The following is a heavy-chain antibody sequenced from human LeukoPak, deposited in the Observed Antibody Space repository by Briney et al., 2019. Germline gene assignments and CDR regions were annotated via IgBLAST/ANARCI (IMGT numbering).Heavy chain of an antibody. J-gene: IGHJ4*02. CDR1: GGSISSSSYY. CDR2: IYYSGST. CDR3: ARVGRYGGNTSFDY. D-gene: IGHD4-23*01. V-gene: IGHV4-39*07. Sequence: SETLSLTCTVSGGSISSSSYYWGWIRQPPGKGLEWIGSIYYSGSTNYNPSLKSRVTISVDKSKNQFSLKLSSVTAADTAVYYCARVGRYGGNTSFDYWGQGTLVTVSS.